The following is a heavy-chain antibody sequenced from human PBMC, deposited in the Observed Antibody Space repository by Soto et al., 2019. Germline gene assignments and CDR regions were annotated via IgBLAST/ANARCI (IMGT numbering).Heavy chain of an antibody. J-gene: IGHJ4*02. CDR1: GFTVDDYA. CDR2: ISANGDNV. D-gene: IGHD4-17*01. V-gene: IGHV3-9*01. CDR3: AKDMKWGGMTTIHYFDS. Sequence: GGSLRLSCVASGFTVDDYAMHWVRQAPGKGLEWVSGISANGDNVDYADSVKGRFTVSRDNAKNSLFLQMNSLRPEDTALYYCAKDMKWGGMTTIHYFDSWGQGTQVTVLL.